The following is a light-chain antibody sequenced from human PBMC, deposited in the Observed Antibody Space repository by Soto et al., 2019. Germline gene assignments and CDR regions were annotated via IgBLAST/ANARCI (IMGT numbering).Light chain of an antibody. CDR2: GAS. CDR3: QQYGSSPRT. J-gene: IGKJ1*01. CDR1: QSLNNNY. V-gene: IGKV3-20*01. Sequence: EIVLTQSPGTLSLSPGEGVTLSCRASQSLNNNYVAWYQQKPGQPPRLLIYGASNRATGIPDRFSGSGSGTDFTLTINRLEPEDFAVYSCQQYGSSPRTFGQGTK.